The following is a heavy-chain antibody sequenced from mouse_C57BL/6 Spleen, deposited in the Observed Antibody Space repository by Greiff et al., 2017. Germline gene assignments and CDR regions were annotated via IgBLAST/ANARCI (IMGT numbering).Heavy chain of an antibody. D-gene: IGHD3-1*01. J-gene: IGHJ4*01. Sequence: VQRVESGPELVKPGASVKISCKASGYAFSSSWMNWVKQRPGKGLEWIGRIYPGDGDTNYNGKFKGKATLTADKSSSTAYMQLSSLTSEDSAVYFCARSGLAHPYAMDYWGQGTSVTVSS. CDR2: IYPGDGDT. CDR3: ARSGLAHPYAMDY. V-gene: IGHV1-82*01. CDR1: GYAFSSSW.